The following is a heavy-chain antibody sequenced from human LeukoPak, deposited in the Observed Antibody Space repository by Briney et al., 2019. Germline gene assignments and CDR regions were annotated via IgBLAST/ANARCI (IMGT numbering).Heavy chain of an antibody. Sequence: GGSLRLSCVASGFTFSSSWMSWVRQGPGKGPEWVASVDQDGSRKFYVDSVEGRFTISRDNAKNSLFLEMNGLRDEDTAVYYCTRDSQGSGTYSTDHWGQGTLVTVSS. CDR2: VDQDGSRK. V-gene: IGHV3-7*01. CDR3: TRDSQGSGTYSTDH. J-gene: IGHJ4*02. CDR1: GFTFSSSW. D-gene: IGHD3-10*01.